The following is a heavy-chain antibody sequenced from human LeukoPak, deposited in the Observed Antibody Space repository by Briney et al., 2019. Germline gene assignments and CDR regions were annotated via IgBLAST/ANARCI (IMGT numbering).Heavy chain of an antibody. Sequence: SETLSHTCTVSGGSISSYYWSWIRQPAGKGLEWIGRIYSSGSTNYNPSLKSRVTISVDTSKNQFPLKLSSVTAADTAVYYCARRRSGSYYFDWFDPWGQGTLVTVSS. CDR1: GGSISSYY. CDR2: IYSSGST. V-gene: IGHV4-4*07. J-gene: IGHJ5*02. CDR3: ARRRSGSYYFDWFDP. D-gene: IGHD3-10*01.